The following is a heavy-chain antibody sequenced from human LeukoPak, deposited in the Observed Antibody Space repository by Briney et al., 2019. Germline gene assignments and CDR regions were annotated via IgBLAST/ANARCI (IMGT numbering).Heavy chain of an antibody. D-gene: IGHD1-7*01. Sequence: GGSLRLSCAASGFTFSSYEMNWVRQAPGKGLEWVSYISSSGSTIYYADSVKGRFTISRDNAKNSLYLQMNSLRAEETAVYYCARDWRYNWNCDSGRSFDYWGQGTLVTVSS. CDR2: ISSSGSTI. CDR1: GFTFSSYE. J-gene: IGHJ4*02. V-gene: IGHV3-48*03. CDR3: ARDWRYNWNCDSGRSFDY.